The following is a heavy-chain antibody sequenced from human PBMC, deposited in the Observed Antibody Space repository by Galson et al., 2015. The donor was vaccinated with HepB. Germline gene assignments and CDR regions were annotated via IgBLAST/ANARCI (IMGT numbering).Heavy chain of an antibody. CDR1: GYTFTSYY. D-gene: IGHD3-3*01. V-gene: IGHV1-46*01. Sequence: SVKVSCKASGYTFTSYYMHWVRQAPGQGLEWMGIINPSGGSTSYAQKFQGRVTMTRNTSTSTVYMELNSLISEDTAVYYCARDLRTPYYDFWSGYYPPDHRDYGMDVWGQGTTVTVSS. J-gene: IGHJ6*02. CDR2: INPSGGST. CDR3: ARDLRTPYYDFWSGYYPPDHRDYGMDV.